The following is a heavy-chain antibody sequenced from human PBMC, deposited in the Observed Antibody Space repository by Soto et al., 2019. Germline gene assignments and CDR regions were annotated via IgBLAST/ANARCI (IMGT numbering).Heavy chain of an antibody. CDR3: ARKDKSGYFNWFDP. CDR2: IFPSDSDT. CDR1: GYRFTSYW. D-gene: IGHD3-22*01. J-gene: IGHJ5*02. Sequence: RGESLKISCRTSGYRFTSYWIAWVRQMPGKGLEWMGIIFPSDSDTRYSPSFQGQVTISADRSTSTVFLQWASLKASDTAVYFCARKDKSGYFNWFDPWG. V-gene: IGHV5-51*01.